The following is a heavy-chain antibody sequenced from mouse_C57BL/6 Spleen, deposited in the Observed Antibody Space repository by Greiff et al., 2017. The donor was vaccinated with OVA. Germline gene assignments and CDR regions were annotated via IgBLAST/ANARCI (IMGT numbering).Heavy chain of an antibody. Sequence: VQLQQSGPELVKPGASVKISCKASGYTFTDYYMNWVKQSHGKSLEWIGDINPNNGGTSYNQKFKGKATLTVDKSSSTAYMELRSLTSEDSAVYYCARPFITTVVATDAMDYWGQGTSVTVSS. D-gene: IGHD1-1*01. CDR3: ARPFITTVVATDAMDY. J-gene: IGHJ4*01. CDR2: INPNNGGT. V-gene: IGHV1-26*01. CDR1: GYTFTDYY.